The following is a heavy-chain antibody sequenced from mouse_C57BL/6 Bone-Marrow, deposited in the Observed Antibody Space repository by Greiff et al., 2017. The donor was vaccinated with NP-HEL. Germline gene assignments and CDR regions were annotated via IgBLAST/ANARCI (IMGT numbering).Heavy chain of an antibody. Sequence: EVQLVESGGDLVKPGGSLKLSCAASGFTFSSYGMSWVRQTPDKRLEWVATISSGGSYTYYPDSVKGRFTISRDNAKNTLYMQMSSLKSEDTAMYYCARHELYAMDYWGQGTSVTVSS. CDR3: ARHELYAMDY. CDR1: GFTFSSYG. J-gene: IGHJ4*01. CDR2: ISSGGSYT. V-gene: IGHV5-6*01.